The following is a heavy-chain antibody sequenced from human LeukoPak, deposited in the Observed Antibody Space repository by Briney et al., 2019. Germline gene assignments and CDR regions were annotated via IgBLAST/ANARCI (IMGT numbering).Heavy chain of an antibody. D-gene: IGHD6-13*01. CDR3: ARGRYSSSYIDY. Sequence: PSETLSLTCTVSGASISSSNYYWGWIRQPPGKGLEWIGSIYYSGSTYYYPSLKSRVTISLDTSKDQFSLNLSSVTAADTAVYYCARGRYSSSYIDYWGHGTLVTVSS. CDR2: IYYSGST. V-gene: IGHV4-39*07. CDR1: GASISSSNYY. J-gene: IGHJ4*01.